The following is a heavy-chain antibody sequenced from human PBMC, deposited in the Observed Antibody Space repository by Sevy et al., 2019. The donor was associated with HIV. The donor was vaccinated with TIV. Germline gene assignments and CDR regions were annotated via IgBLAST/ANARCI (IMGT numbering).Heavy chain of an antibody. D-gene: IGHD3-10*01. CDR1: GFTFTTYE. Sequence: GGSLRLSCAASGFTFTTYEMNWVHQAPGKGLEWVSYISSSGSTIYYADSVKGRFTISRDNAKNSLYLQMNSLRAEDTAVYYCARGRWGGIDYWGQGTLVTVSS. CDR2: ISSSGSTI. CDR3: ARGRWGGIDY. V-gene: IGHV3-48*03. J-gene: IGHJ4*02.